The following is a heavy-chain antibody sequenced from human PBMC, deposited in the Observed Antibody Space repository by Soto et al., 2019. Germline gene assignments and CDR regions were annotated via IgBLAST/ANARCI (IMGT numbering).Heavy chain of an antibody. CDR3: ARALRSGYYYGMDV. V-gene: IGHV4-30-2*01. Sequence: SEALSLPRAVSGGSISRGGYSLGWIRQPPGKGLEWIGYIYHSGSTYYNPSLKSRVTISVDRSKTQFSLKLSSVTAEDTAVYYCARALRSGYYYGMDVWGQGTTVTVSS. J-gene: IGHJ6*02. D-gene: IGHD3-3*01. CDR1: GGSISRGGYS. CDR2: IYHSGST.